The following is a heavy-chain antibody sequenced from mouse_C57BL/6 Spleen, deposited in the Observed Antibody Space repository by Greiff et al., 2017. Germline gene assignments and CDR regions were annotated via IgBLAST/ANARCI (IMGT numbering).Heavy chain of an antibody. CDR2: IHPNSGST. J-gene: IGHJ4*01. Sequence: QVQLQQPGAELVKPGASVKLSCKASGYTFTSYWMHWVKQRPGQGLEWIGMIHPNSGSTNYNEKFKSKATLTVDKSSSTAYMQLSSLTSEDSAVYYCAGKGLLWYYAMDYWGQGTSVTVSS. CDR1: GYTFTSYW. V-gene: IGHV1-64*01. CDR3: AGKGLLWYYAMDY. D-gene: IGHD2-10*01.